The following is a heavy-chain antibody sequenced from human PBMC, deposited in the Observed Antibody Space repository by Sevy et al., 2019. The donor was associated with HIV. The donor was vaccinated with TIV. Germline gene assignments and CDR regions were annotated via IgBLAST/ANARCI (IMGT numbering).Heavy chain of an antibody. CDR2: IIPMFGAP. D-gene: IGHD6-13*01. CDR3: ARDSLYSTNWAFDY. J-gene: IGHJ4*02. CDR1: GHTFSNYA. V-gene: IGHV1-69*13. Sequence: ASVKVSCKASGHTFSNYAISWVRQAPGQGLEWMGGIIPMFGAPNYAQKFQGRVTITADESTSKAYMQLSSLRSEDTAVYYCARDSLYSTNWAFDYWGQGTLVTVSS.